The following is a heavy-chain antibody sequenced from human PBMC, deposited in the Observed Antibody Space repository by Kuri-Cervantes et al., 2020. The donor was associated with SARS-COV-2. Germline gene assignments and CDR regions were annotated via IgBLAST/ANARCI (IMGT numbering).Heavy chain of an antibody. CDR1: GFTFDDYA. J-gene: IGHJ4*02. V-gene: IGHV3-43D*04. Sequence: GGSLRLSCAASGFTFDDYAMHWVRQAPGKGLEWVSLISWDGGSTYYADSVKGRFTISRDNSKNTLYLQMDSLRAEDTAVYYCASDIVVVVAATGPVFDYWGQGTLVTVSS. CDR3: ASDIVVVVAATGPVFDY. CDR2: ISWDGGST. D-gene: IGHD2-15*01.